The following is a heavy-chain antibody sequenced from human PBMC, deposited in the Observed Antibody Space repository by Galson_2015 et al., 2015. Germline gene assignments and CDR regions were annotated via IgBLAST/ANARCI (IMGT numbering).Heavy chain of an antibody. Sequence: SLRLSCAASGFTFDDYAMHWVRQAPGKGLEWVSGISWNSGSIGYADSVKGRFTISRDNAKNSLYLQMNSLRAEDTALYYCAKGKTGYSSSWFTYWGQGTLVPVSS. J-gene: IGHJ4*02. V-gene: IGHV3-9*01. CDR1: GFTFDDYA. D-gene: IGHD6-13*01. CDR2: ISWNSGSI. CDR3: AKGKTGYSSSWFTY.